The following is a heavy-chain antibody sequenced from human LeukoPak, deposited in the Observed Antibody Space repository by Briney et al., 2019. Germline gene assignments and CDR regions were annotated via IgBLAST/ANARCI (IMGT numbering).Heavy chain of an antibody. CDR1: GYTFTSYD. CDR2: MNPNSGNT. J-gene: IGHJ4*02. D-gene: IGHD3-16*02. Sequence: ASVKVSCKASGYTFTSYDINWVRQATGQGLEWMGWMNPNSGNTGYAQKFQGRVTMTRNTSISTAYMELSSLRSEDTAVYYCARRARAFGGVIVWGQGTLVTVSS. CDR3: ARRARAFGGVIV. V-gene: IGHV1-8*01.